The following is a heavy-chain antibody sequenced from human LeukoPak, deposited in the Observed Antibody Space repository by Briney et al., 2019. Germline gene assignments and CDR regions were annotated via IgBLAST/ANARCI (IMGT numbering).Heavy chain of an antibody. CDR3: ARDRTYSDSSTTYFYGMDV. J-gene: IGHJ6*02. Sequence: SQTPSLTCTVSGGSISSGGYYWSWIRQPPGKGLEWIGYISYSGSTKYNPSLESRVTISVDTSKSQFSLKLRSVTAADTAVYYCARDRTYSDSSTTYFYGMDVWGHGTTVTVSS. D-gene: IGHD1-26*01. CDR1: GGSISSGGYY. V-gene: IGHV4-61*08. CDR2: ISYSGST.